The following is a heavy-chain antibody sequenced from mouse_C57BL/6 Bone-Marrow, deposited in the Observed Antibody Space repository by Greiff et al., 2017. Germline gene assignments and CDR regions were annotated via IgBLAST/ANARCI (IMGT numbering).Heavy chain of an antibody. CDR3: ARHEDNNYGSSYWYFDV. Sequence: QVQLQQSGAELVKPGASVKLSCKASGYTFTEYTIHWVKQRSGQGLEWIGWFYPGSGSIKYNEKFKDNATLTADKSSSTVYMYLSRLTSEVSAVYFCARHEDNNYGSSYWYFDVWGTGTTVTVSS. V-gene: IGHV1-62-2*01. D-gene: IGHD1-1*01. J-gene: IGHJ1*03. CDR1: GYTFTEYT. CDR2: FYPGSGSI.